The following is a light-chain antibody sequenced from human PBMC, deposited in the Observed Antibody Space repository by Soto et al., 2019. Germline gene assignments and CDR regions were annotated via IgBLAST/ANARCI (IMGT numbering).Light chain of an antibody. CDR3: CSYAGSSTPYV. Sequence: SELPQPASVSGSPGQSITISCTRTSSDVGSYNLVSWYQQHPGKAPKLMIYEVSKRPSGVSNRFSGSKSGNTASLTISGLQAEDEADYYCCSYAGSSTPYVFGTGTKVTVL. V-gene: IGLV2-23*02. CDR1: SSDVGSYNL. J-gene: IGLJ1*01. CDR2: EVS.